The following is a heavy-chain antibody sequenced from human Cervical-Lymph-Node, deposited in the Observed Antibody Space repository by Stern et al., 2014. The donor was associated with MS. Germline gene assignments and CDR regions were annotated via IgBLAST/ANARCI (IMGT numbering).Heavy chain of an antibody. J-gene: IGHJ4*02. CDR1: GGTFSTYT. V-gene: IGHV1-69*01. Sequence: QLGQSGAEVKKPGSSVKVSGKGSGGTFSTYTFCWVRQAPRQGLEWMGGNGPIFGTVKYALKYPGKATLTAHSYTSDVYMEMCSLRSDDTAVYYCARDVLRDSSSSYWGQGTLVTVSS. D-gene: IGHD6-6*01. CDR3: ARDVLRDSSSSY. CDR2: NGPIFGTV.